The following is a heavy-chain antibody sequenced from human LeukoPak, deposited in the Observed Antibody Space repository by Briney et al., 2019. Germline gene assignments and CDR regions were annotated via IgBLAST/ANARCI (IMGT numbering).Heavy chain of an antibody. CDR3: ARAGDYYGSGSPD. CDR1: GFTVSSNY. Sequence: PGGSLRLSCAASGFTVSSNYMSWVRQAPGKGLEWVSVIYSGGSTYYADSVKGRFTISRDNSKNTLYLQTSSLRAEDTAVYYCARAGDYYGSGSPDWGQGTLVTVSS. D-gene: IGHD3-10*01. V-gene: IGHV3-66*02. CDR2: IYSGGST. J-gene: IGHJ4*02.